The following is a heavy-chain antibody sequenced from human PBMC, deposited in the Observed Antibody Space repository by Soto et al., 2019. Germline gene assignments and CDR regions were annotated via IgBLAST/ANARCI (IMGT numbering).Heavy chain of an antibody. V-gene: IGHV4-59*01. CDR3: ARMGYCSNGVCYTDRFDP. D-gene: IGHD2-8*01. Sequence: ETLSLTCSVSGGSISAYGWSWIRQSPGKGLEWIGYMYVSGSSNYNPSLKSRVTISVDTTKNQFSLKLSSVTAADTAMYYCARMGYCSNGVCYTDRFDPWGQGTLVTVSS. CDR2: MYVSGSS. J-gene: IGHJ5*02. CDR1: GGSISAYG.